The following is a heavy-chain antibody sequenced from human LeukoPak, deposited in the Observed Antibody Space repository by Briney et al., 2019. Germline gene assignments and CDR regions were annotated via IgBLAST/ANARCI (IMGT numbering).Heavy chain of an antibody. D-gene: IGHD6-13*01. CDR1: GYSISSGYY. Sequence: SETLSLTCAVSGYSISSGYYWGWIRQPPGKGLEWFGSIYHSGSTYDNPSLKSRVTILVDTSKNQFALKLSSVTAADTAVYYCARHDIAAAEFDYWGQGTLVTVSS. CDR3: ARHDIAAAEFDY. V-gene: IGHV4-38-2*01. J-gene: IGHJ4*02. CDR2: IYHSGST.